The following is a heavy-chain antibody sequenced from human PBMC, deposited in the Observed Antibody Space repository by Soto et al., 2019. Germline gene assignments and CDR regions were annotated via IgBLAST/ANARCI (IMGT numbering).Heavy chain of an antibody. Sequence: GASVKVSCKASGGTFSSYAISWVRQAPGQGLEWMGGIIPIFGTANYAQKFQGRVTITADESTSTAYMELSSLRSEDTAVYYCARGPGPYDSVNYFDYWGQGTLVTVSS. CDR3: ARGPGPYDSVNYFDY. CDR1: GGTFSSYA. CDR2: IIPIFGTA. J-gene: IGHJ4*02. D-gene: IGHD3-22*01. V-gene: IGHV1-69*13.